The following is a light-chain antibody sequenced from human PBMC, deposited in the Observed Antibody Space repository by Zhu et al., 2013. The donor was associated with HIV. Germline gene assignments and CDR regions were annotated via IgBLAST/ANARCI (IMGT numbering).Light chain of an antibody. J-gene: IGKJ1*01. CDR2: GAS. Sequence: DIVLTQSPGTLSLSPGDTATLSCRASQSVSSNLAWYQQKPGQAPRLLIYGASTRATGIPGRFSGSGSGTEFTLTISSLQSEDFAVYYCQQYGSSPWTFGQGTKVEIK. CDR1: QSVSSN. V-gene: IGKV3-15*01. CDR3: QQYGSSPWT.